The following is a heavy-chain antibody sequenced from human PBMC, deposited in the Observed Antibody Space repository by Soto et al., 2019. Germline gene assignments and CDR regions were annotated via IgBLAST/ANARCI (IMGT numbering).Heavy chain of an antibody. J-gene: IGHJ5*02. D-gene: IGHD1-1*01. CDR2: IYHSGST. CDR1: GGSISSGGYS. CDR3: ARRGGGNWVGCFDP. Sequence: SETLSLTCAVSGGSISSGGYSWSWIRQPPGQGLVWIGYIYHSGSTYDNPSLKRRVTISVDRSKNQFSLKLSSVTVADTSAYYCARRGGGNWVGCFDPWGQGTLVTVSS. V-gene: IGHV4-30-2*01.